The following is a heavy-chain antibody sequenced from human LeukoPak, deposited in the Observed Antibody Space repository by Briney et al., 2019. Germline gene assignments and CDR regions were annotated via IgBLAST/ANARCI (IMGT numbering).Heavy chain of an antibody. CDR1: GGSISSGGYY. V-gene: IGHV4-31*03. CDR2: IYYSGST. CDR3: ASAPALAAADNWFDP. J-gene: IGHJ5*02. Sequence: SQTLSLTCTVSGGSISSGGYYWSWIRQHPGKGLEWIGYIYYSGSTYYNPSLKSRVTISVDTSKNQFSLKLSSVTAADTAVYYCASAPALAAADNWFDPWGQGTLVTVSS. D-gene: IGHD2-2*01.